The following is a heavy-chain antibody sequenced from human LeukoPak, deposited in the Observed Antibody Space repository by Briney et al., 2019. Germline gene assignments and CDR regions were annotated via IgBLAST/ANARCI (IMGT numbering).Heavy chain of an antibody. CDR2: IKQDGSDK. CDR1: GFTFSSSW. CDR3: ARYRGGGDYDY. D-gene: IGHD4-17*01. Sequence: PGGSLRLSCAVSGFTFSSSWMSWVRQAPGNGLEWVANIKQDGSDKYYVDSVKGRFTISRANAKNSLYLQMNSLRAEDTAVYYCARYRGGGDYDYWGQGTLVTVSS. V-gene: IGHV3-7*01. J-gene: IGHJ4*02.